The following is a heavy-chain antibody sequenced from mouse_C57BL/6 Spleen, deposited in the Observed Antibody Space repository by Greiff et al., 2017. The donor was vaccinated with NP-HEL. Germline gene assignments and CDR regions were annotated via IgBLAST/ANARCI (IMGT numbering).Heavy chain of an antibody. CDR3: ARSGGYGSSYDAMDY. CDR1: GYTFTSYW. V-gene: IGHV1-55*01. CDR2: IYPGSGST. Sequence: QVQLQQPGAELVKPGASVKMSCKASGYTFTSYWITWVKQRPGQGLEWIGDIYPGSGSTNYNEKFKSKATLTVDTSSSTAYMQLSSLTSEDSAVYYCARSGGYGSSYDAMDYWGQGTSVTVSS. J-gene: IGHJ4*01. D-gene: IGHD1-1*01.